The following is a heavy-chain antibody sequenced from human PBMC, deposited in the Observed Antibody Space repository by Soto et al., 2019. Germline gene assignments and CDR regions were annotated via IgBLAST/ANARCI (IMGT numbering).Heavy chain of an antibody. J-gene: IGHJ6*02. V-gene: IGHV3-23*01. Sequence: GGSLSLSCAASGFTFSSYAMSWVRQAPGKGLEWVSAISGSGGSTYYADSVKGRFTISRDNSKNTLYLQMNNLRAEDTAVYYCAKRYKHYYYGMDVWGQGTTVTVSS. CDR3: AKRYKHYYYGMDV. CDR2: ISGSGGST. D-gene: IGHD5-18*01. CDR1: GFTFSSYA.